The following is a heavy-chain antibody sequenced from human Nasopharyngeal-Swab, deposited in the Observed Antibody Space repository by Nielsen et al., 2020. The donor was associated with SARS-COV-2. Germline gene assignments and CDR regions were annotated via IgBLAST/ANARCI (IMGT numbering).Heavy chain of an antibody. J-gene: IGHJ4*02. D-gene: IGHD5-24*01. V-gene: IGHV2-26*01. Sequence: WMRQHARKALEWLAHIFSNDEKSYSTSLKSRLTISKDTSKSQVVLTMTNMDPVDTATYYCARMAEMATEKFDYWGQGTLVTVSS. CDR2: IFSNDEK. CDR3: ARMAEMATEKFDY.